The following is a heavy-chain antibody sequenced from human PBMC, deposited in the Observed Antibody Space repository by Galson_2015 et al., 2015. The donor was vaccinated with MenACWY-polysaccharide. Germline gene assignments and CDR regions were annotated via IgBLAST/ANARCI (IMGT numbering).Heavy chain of an antibody. J-gene: IGHJ4*02. Sequence: SLRLSCAASGFTFSNYFMTWVRQAPGKGLEWVSTVTSSGDATYYADSVKGRFTTSRDNSRNTLYLQMNSLRAEDTAVYYCSRYCSGIRCYSGLDYWGQGTLVTVSS. V-gene: IGHV3-23*01. CDR2: VTSSGDAT. CDR3: SRYCSGIRCYSGLDY. D-gene: IGHD2-15*01. CDR1: GFTFSNYF.